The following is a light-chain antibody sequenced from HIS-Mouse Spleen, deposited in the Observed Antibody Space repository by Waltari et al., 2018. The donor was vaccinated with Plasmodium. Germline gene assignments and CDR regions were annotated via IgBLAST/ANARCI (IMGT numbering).Light chain of an antibody. CDR3: QQYGSPSRT. CDR2: GAS. V-gene: IGKV3-20*01. J-gene: IGKJ1*01. CDR1: QSVSSSY. Sequence: EIVLTQSPGTLSLSPGERATLSCRASQSVSSSYLAWYQQKPGQAPRLLIYGASSRATAIPDRFSGSGSGTDFTLTISRLEPEDFAVYYCQQYGSPSRTFGQGTKVEIK.